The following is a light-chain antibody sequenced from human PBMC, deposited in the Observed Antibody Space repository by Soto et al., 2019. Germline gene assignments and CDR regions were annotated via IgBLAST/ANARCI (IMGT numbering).Light chain of an antibody. CDR3: QQRSNWPLWIT. V-gene: IGKV3-11*01. CDR1: QSVSSY. CDR2: DAS. Sequence: EIVLTQSAATLSLSPGERATLSCRASQSVSSYLAWYQQKPGQAPRLLIYDASNRATGIPARFSGSGSGTDFTLTISSLEPEDSAVYYCQQRSNWPLWITFGQGTRLEIK. J-gene: IGKJ5*01.